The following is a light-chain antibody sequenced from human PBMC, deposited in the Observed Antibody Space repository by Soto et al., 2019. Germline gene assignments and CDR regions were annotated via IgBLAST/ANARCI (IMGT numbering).Light chain of an antibody. V-gene: IGKV3-15*01. CDR2: QTS. Sequence: EIVMTQSPATLSVSPGERSTLSCRASQSVSSNLAWYQHRPGQAPRLLIYQTSTRATGIPARFTGSGSGTEFILTITSLQSEDSAVYYCQEYNTWPWTFSQGTKVDI. CDR3: QEYNTWPWT. CDR1: QSVSSN. J-gene: IGKJ1*01.